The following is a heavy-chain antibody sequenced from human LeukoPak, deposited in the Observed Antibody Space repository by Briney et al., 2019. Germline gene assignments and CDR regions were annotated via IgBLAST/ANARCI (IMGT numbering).Heavy chain of an antibody. CDR3: ARQTAKNVDTARFDS. Sequence: SETLSLTCAISGGSVNNYYWSWLRQPPGKGLEWIGYIYYSGTTNYSPSLNSRVNISLDTAKTQSSLRLSPVTAAATAVYSCARQTAKNVDTARFDSWGQGTLVTVSS. V-gene: IGHV4-59*08. J-gene: IGHJ4*02. CDR1: GGSVNNYY. CDR2: IYYSGTT. D-gene: IGHD5-18*01.